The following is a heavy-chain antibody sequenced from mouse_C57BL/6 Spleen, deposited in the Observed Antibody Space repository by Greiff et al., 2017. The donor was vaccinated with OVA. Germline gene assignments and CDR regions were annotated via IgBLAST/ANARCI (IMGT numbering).Heavy chain of an antibody. Sequence: VQLQQPGAELVKPGASVKMSCKASGYTFTSYWITWVKQRPGQGLEWIGDIYPGSGSTNYNEKFKSKATLTVDTSSSTAYMQLSSLTSEDSAVYYCAPVFYYGSSYGYFDVWGTGTTVTVSS. CDR2: IYPGSGST. CDR1: GYTFTSYW. J-gene: IGHJ1*03. V-gene: IGHV1-55*01. CDR3: APVFYYGSSYGYFDV. D-gene: IGHD1-1*01.